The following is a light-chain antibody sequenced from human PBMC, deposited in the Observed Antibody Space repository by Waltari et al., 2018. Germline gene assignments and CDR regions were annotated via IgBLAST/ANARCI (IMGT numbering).Light chain of an antibody. CDR3: QHYVRLPAT. J-gene: IGKJ1*01. CDR1: QSVRGS. V-gene: IGKV3-20*01. CDR2: GAS. Sequence: EIVLTQFPGTLSLSPGERYTLSCRASQSVRGSLAWYQQKAGQAPRLLIYGASSRATGIPDRFSGGGSGTDFSLTISRLEPEDFAVYYCQHYVRLPATFGQGTKVEI.